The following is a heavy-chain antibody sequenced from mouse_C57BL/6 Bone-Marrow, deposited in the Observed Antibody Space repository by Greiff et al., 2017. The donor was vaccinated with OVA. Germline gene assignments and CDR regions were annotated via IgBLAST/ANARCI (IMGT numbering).Heavy chain of an antibody. Sequence: EVKLMESGGGLVQPGGSLKLSCAASGFTFSDFYMYWIRQTPEKRLEWVAYINNGGGSTYYPDTVKGRFTISRDNAKNTLYLQMSRLKSEDTAMYYCARLDAMDYWGQGTSVTVSS. J-gene: IGHJ4*01. V-gene: IGHV5-12*01. CDR3: ARLDAMDY. CDR2: INNGGGST. CDR1: GFTFSDFY.